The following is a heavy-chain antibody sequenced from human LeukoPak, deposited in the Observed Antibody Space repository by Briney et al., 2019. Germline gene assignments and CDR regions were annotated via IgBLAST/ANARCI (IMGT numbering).Heavy chain of an antibody. D-gene: IGHD3-10*01. CDR1: GFTFSNYW. J-gene: IGHJ4*02. CDR2: INRDGSTT. V-gene: IGHV3-74*01. Sequence: GGSLRLSCAASGFTFSNYWVHWVRQAPGKGLVWVSRINRDGSTTNYADSVKGRFTVSRDNAKNTLNLQMNSLRAEDTAVYYCAGDKKSGESSEIDYWGQGTLVTVSS. CDR3: AGDKKSGESSEIDY.